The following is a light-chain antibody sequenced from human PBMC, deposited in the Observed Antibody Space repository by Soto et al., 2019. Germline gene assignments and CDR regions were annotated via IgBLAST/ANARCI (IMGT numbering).Light chain of an antibody. CDR3: QQYNSYSPWT. V-gene: IGKV3-15*01. CDR1: QSVSSN. J-gene: IGKJ1*01. CDR2: DAS. Sequence: VLTNLPDTGCVSPSDRAPLSCRASQSVSSNLAWHQQKPGQAPRILMYDASTRATGIPARFSGSGSGTEFTLTISGLQPDDFATYYCQQYNSYSPWTVGPGTKV.